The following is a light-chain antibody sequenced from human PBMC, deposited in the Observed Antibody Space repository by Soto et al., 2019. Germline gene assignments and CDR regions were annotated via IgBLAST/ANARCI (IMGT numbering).Light chain of an antibody. V-gene: IGLV2-14*01. CDR1: SSDVGNGYDS. Sequence: QSALTQPASVSGSPGQSITISCTGTSSDVGNGYDSVSWYQQHPGKAPKLMIYEVTNRPSGVSSRFSGSKSGNTASLTISGLQAEDDAEYYCHSYDMTLSGSVFVGGTKLTV. J-gene: IGLJ3*02. CDR3: HSYDMTLSGSV. CDR2: EVT.